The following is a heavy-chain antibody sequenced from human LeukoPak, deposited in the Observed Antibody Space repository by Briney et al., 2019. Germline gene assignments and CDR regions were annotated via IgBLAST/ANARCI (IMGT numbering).Heavy chain of an antibody. D-gene: IGHD2-15*01. CDR2: IIPILGIA. CDR3: ARGPGIVVVVAGYYGMDV. CDR1: GGTFSSYA. V-gene: IGHV1-69*04. Sequence: SVKVSCKASGGTFSSYAISWVRQAPGQGLEWMGRIIPILGIANYAQKFQGRVTITADKSTSTAYMELSSLRSEDTAVYYCARGPGIVVVVAGYYGMDVWGQGTTVTVSS. J-gene: IGHJ6*02.